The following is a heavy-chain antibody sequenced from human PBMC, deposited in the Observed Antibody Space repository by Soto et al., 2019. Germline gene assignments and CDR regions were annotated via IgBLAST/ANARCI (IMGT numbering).Heavy chain of an antibody. CDR1: GGTFSSYA. D-gene: IGHD3-3*01. Sequence: SVKVSCKASGGTFSSYAISWVRQTPGQGLEWMGGIIPIFGTANYAQKFQGRVTITADESTSTAYMELSSLRSEDTAVYYCATSRITIFGVVAPGHYYYGMDVWGQGTTVTVSS. CDR2: IIPIFGTA. J-gene: IGHJ6*02. V-gene: IGHV1-69*13. CDR3: ATSRITIFGVVAPGHYYYGMDV.